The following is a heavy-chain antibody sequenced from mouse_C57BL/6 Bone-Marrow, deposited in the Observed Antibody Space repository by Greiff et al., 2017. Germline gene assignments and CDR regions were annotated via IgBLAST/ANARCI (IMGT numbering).Heavy chain of an antibody. CDR3: ARGDGYYAMDY. Sequence: VKQRPGQGLEWIGDIYPGSGSTIYNEKFKSKATLTVDTSSSTAYMQLSSLTSEDSAVYYCARGDGYYAMDYWGQGTSVTVSS. D-gene: IGHD3-3*01. CDR2: IYPGSGST. V-gene: IGHV1-55*01. J-gene: IGHJ4*01.